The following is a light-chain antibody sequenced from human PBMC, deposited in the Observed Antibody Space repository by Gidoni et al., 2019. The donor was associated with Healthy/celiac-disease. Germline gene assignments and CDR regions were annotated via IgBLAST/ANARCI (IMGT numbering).Light chain of an antibody. CDR2: GAS. Sequence: DKVMPQSPAPLSVSPGERATLSCRARQSVSSNLAWYQQKPGQATRLLIYGASTRASGIPARFSGSGSGTAFTLTISSLQSQDVAVYYCQQYNNCSPYTFXQXTKLEIK. J-gene: IGKJ2*01. CDR1: QSVSSN. CDR3: QQYNNCSPYT. V-gene: IGKV3-15*01.